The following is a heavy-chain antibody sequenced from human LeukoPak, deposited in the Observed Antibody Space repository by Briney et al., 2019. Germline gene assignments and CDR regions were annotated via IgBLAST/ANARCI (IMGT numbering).Heavy chain of an antibody. CDR1: GYTFTGSY. D-gene: IGHD6-19*01. CDR2: INTNSGGT. J-gene: IGHJ5*02. V-gene: IGHV1-2*02. CDR3: ARPRAGQWLVRDWFDP. Sequence: ASVKVSCTASGYTFTGSYMHWVRQAPGQGLESTGWINTNSGGTNYAQKFQGRVTMTRDTSISTAYMELSRLRSDDTAVYYCARPRAGQWLVRDWFDPWGQGTLVTVSS.